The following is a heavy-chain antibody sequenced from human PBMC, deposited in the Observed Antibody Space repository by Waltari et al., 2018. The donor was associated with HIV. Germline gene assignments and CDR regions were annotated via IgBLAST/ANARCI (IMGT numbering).Heavy chain of an antibody. CDR3: AKDLVTRAFFYFYGMHV. Sequence: QVQLEESGGGVVQSGRSLRLTCVASGFNFSPFGMHWVRQAPGKGLEWVAVISYDGHNKQYADSVKGRFTISRDNSNSTLFLQMSSLRPDDTAVYFCAKDLVTRAFFYFYGMHVWGQGTTVTVSS. V-gene: IGHV3-30*18. CDR2: ISYDGHNK. CDR1: GFNFSPFG. J-gene: IGHJ6*02. D-gene: IGHD3-10*01.